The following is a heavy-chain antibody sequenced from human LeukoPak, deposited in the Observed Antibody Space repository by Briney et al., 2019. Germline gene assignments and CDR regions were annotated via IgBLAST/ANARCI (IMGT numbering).Heavy chain of an antibody. Sequence: KTSQTLSLTCTVSGVSISSGGYYWSWLRQPPGKGLEWIGYIYHSGSTYYNPSLKSRVTISVDRSKNQFSLKLSSVTAADTAVYYCARDNWNNSAFDIWGQGTMVTVSS. CDR1: GVSISSGGYY. J-gene: IGHJ3*02. V-gene: IGHV4-30-2*01. CDR3: ARDNWNNSAFDI. CDR2: IYHSGST. D-gene: IGHD1/OR15-1a*01.